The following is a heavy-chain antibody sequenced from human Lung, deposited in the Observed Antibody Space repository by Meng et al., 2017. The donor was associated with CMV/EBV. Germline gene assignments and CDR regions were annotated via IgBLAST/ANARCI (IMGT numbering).Heavy chain of an antibody. CDR3: ATDTCFYASCYVGSFHHYFYGMDV. Sequence: XVXVSXXASGGASTSYTINWVRQAPGQGFEWMGRIIPILDVTNYAQKFQGRVTITADKSTATAYLELGSLRSDDTAVYYCATDTCFYASCYVGSFHHYFYGMDVWGQGXLVTVSS. CDR1: GGASTSYT. V-gene: IGHV1-69*04. J-gene: IGHJ6*02. CDR2: IIPILDVT. D-gene: IGHD2-2*01.